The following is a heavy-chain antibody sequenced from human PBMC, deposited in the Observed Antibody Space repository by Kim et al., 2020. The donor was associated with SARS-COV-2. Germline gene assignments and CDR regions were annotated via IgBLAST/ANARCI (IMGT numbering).Heavy chain of an antibody. D-gene: IGHD4-17*01. CDR3: TTDIRDYDHYYYYYYGMDV. Sequence: GGSLRLSCAASGFTFSNAWMSWVRQAPGKGLEWVGRIKSKTDGGTTDYAAPVKGRFTISRDDSKNTLYLQMNSLKTEDTAVYYCTTDIRDYDHYYYYYYGMDVWGQGTTVTVSS. J-gene: IGHJ6*02. CDR1: GFTFSNAW. CDR2: IKSKTDGGTT. V-gene: IGHV3-15*01.